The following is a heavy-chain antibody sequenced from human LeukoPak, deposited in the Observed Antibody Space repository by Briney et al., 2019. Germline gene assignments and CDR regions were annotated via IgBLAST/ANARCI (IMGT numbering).Heavy chain of an antibody. J-gene: IGHJ3*02. Sequence: GGSLRLSCAASGFTFSSYWMSWVRQAPGKGPEWVANIKQDGSEKYYVDSVKGRFTISRDNAKNSLYLQMNSLRAEDTAVYYCARAPPMTTVTTDAFDIWGQGTMVTVSS. V-gene: IGHV3-7*03. CDR2: IKQDGSEK. CDR1: GFTFSSYW. CDR3: ARAPPMTTVTTDAFDI. D-gene: IGHD4-17*01.